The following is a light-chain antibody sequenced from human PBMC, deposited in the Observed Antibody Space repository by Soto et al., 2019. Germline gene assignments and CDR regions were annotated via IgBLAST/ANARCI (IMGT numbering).Light chain of an antibody. Sequence: EIVLTQSPATLSVSPGERVTLSCRASQSVRINLAWYQKKPGQAPRLLIYAASTRATGIPATFSGSGSGTDFTLTISSLQSEDFAVYYCQLFGRSVTFGPGTKVDVK. V-gene: IGKV3-15*01. J-gene: IGKJ3*01. CDR3: QLFGRSVT. CDR1: QSVRIN. CDR2: AAS.